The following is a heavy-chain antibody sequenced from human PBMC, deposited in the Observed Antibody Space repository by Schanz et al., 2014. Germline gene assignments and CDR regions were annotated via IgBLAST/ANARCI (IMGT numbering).Heavy chain of an antibody. Sequence: EVQLVESGGGLVPPGGSLRLSCAASGFNFSDYAMCWVRQAPGKGLEWVSAISGGGGTTYYTDSVKGRFTISRDNSKSTLYLQRNSLRAEDTAVYYCAKDGPGGSGSYSADGGMDVWGQGTTVTVSS. V-gene: IGHV3-23*04. CDR3: AKDGPGGSGSYSADGGMDV. J-gene: IGHJ6*02. CDR1: GFNFSDYA. D-gene: IGHD3-10*01. CDR2: ISGGGGTT.